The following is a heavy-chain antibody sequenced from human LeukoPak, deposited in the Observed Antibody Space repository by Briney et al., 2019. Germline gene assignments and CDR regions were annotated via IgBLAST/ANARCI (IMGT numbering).Heavy chain of an antibody. CDR1: GGSFSGYY. CDR2: INHSGST. D-gene: IGHD3-16*02. J-gene: IGHJ4*02. V-gene: IGHV4-34*01. CDR3: ARGGGYLDY. Sequence: SETLSLTCAVYGGSFSGYYWSWICQPPGKGLEWIGEINHSGSTNYNPSLKSRVTISVDTSKNQFSLKLSSVTAADTAVYYCARGGGYLDYWGQGTLVTVSS.